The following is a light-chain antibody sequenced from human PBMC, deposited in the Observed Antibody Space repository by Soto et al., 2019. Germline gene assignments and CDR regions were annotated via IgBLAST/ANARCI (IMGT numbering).Light chain of an antibody. CDR3: QQYNVYPRT. Sequence: DIQMTQSPSTLSASVGDRVTITCRASQSISSWLAWYQQKAGEAPKLLIYKASSLESGVPSRFGGSGSGTEFTLTISSLQSDDFATYYCQQYNVYPRTFGQGTKVDIK. J-gene: IGKJ1*01. CDR1: QSISSW. CDR2: KAS. V-gene: IGKV1-5*03.